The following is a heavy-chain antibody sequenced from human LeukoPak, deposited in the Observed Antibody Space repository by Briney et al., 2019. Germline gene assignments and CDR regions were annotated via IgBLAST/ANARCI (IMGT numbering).Heavy chain of an antibody. CDR2: MYSGGST. CDR3: ARDLAAGEHFYFDL. V-gene: IGHV3-66*01. J-gene: IGHJ2*01. D-gene: IGHD7-27*01. Sequence: GESLTLSCAASGFTVSTNYMSWVRQAPGKGLEWVSIMYSGGSTNYADSVKGRFTISRDNSKNTLSLQMNSLRAEDTAVYYCARDLAAGEHFYFDLWGRGALVTVSS. CDR1: GFTVSTNY.